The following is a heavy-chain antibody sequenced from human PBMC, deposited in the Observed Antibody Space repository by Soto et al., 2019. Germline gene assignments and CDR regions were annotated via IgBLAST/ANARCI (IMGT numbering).Heavy chain of an antibody. Sequence: SETLSLTCAVSGASFTSNDWWTWVRQPPGRGLEWIGEIYRTGNTNYNPSLKSRVTISLDKSENQFSLKVTSLTAADTAVYYCASRDPGTSVDYWGQGTLVTVSS. CDR2: IYRTGNT. CDR3: ASRDPGTSVDY. D-gene: IGHD1-7*01. V-gene: IGHV4-4*02. CDR1: GASFTSNDW. J-gene: IGHJ4*02.